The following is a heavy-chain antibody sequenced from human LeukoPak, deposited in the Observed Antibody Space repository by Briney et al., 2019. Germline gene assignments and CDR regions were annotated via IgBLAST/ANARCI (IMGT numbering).Heavy chain of an antibody. CDR3: IAQPSPGIAAAEFDY. Sequence: SETLSLTCAVYGGSFSGYYWSWIRQPPGMGLEWIGEIDHSGGTNYNPSLKSRVTISEDTSKNQFSLKLSSVTAADTAVYYCIAQPSPGIAAAEFDYWGQGTLVTVSS. CDR1: GGSFSGYY. CDR2: IDHSGGT. J-gene: IGHJ4*02. D-gene: IGHD6-13*01. V-gene: IGHV4-34*01.